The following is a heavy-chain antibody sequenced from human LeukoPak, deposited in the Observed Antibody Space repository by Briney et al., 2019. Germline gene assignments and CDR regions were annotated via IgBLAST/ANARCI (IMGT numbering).Heavy chain of an antibody. CDR3: GGAGSCWYVSDY. CDR1: GCTFTSYY. CDR2: MNPTSGST. D-gene: IGHD6-19*01. Sequence: GASVKNSCKASGCTFTSYYINWVRQATGQGLEWMGWMNPTSGSTTYEQKFQGRVTTTRDTSISRASKELSSLRTDATAVNYCGGAGSCWYVSDYWGQGTLVTVSS. J-gene: IGHJ4*02. V-gene: IGHV1-8*01.